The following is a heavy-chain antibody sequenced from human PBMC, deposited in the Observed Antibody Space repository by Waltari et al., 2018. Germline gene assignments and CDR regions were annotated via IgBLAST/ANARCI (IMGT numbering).Heavy chain of an antibody. J-gene: IGHJ5*02. V-gene: IGHV4-39*01. D-gene: IGHD5-12*01. CDR2: IYYSGST. CDR3: ARHWKKSGYRFDP. CDR1: DGSIRSGRFY. Sequence: QPQLQESGPGQVKPSETLSLTCSVSDGSIRSGRFYWGWVRQSPGKGLEWLGSIYYSGSTDYSPTFKSRVTISGDTSKNQFSLKLSSVTAADTAVYYCARHWKKSGYRFDPWGQGILVTVSS.